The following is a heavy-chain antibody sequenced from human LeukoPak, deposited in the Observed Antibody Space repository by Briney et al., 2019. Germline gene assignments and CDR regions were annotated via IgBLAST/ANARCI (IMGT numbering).Heavy chain of an antibody. J-gene: IGHJ4*02. CDR1: GFPFSSYG. V-gene: IGHV3-23*01. Sequence: GGSLRLSCAASGFPFSSYGMSWVRQAPGKGLEWVSAISGSGGSTYYADSVKGRFTISRDNSKNTLYLQMNSLRAEDTAVYYCAKDLSSSWYRYFDYWGQGTLVTVSS. CDR3: AKDLSSSWYRYFDY. CDR2: ISGSGGST. D-gene: IGHD6-13*01.